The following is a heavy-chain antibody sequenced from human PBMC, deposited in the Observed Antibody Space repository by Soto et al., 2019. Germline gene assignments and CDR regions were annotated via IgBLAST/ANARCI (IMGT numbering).Heavy chain of an antibody. D-gene: IGHD6-19*01. CDR2: IWYDGSNK. Sequence: GGSLRLSCAASGFTFSSYGIHWVRQAPGKGLEWVAVIWYDGSNKYYADSVKGRFTISRDNSKNTLYLQMNSLRAEDTAVYYCASTYSSGWNGMDVWGQGTTVTVSS. CDR3: ASTYSSGWNGMDV. V-gene: IGHV3-33*01. CDR1: GFTFSSYG. J-gene: IGHJ6*02.